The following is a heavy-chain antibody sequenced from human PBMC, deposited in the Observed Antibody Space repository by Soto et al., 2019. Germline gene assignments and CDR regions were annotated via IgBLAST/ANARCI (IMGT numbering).Heavy chain of an antibody. V-gene: IGHV1-69*06. CDR3: AASTFQSGVSGYFQLDH. J-gene: IGHJ4*02. D-gene: IGHD3-22*01. CDR1: GDTFSNQA. CDR2: IIPLFDSA. Sequence: QVHLVQSGTEVKKPGSSVKVSCKTSGDTFSNQAISWVRQAPGQGLEWMGGIIPLFDSASYAERSHDRVTITADKFTNTAYLELRSLTSEDTAIYYCAASTFQSGVSGYFQLDHSGQGTLVTVSS.